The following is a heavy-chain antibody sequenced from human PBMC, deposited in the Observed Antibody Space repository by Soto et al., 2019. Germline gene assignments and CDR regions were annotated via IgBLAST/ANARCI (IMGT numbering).Heavy chain of an antibody. V-gene: IGHV4-31*03. Sequence: QVQLQESGPGLVKPSQTLSLTCTVSGGSISSGGYYWSWIRQHPGKGLEWIGYIYYSGSTYYNLSLKSRVTISVDTSKNQFSLKVSSVTAADTAVYYCARVPIDRSGYSPGFDYWGQGTLVTVSS. D-gene: IGHD3-22*01. CDR2: IYYSGST. J-gene: IGHJ4*02. CDR1: GGSISSGGYY. CDR3: ARVPIDRSGYSPGFDY.